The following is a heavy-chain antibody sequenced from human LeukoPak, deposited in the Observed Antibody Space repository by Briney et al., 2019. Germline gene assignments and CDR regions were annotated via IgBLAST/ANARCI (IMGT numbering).Heavy chain of an antibody. V-gene: IGHV3-53*01. D-gene: IGHD6-19*01. Sequence: GGSLRLSCAASGFTVSRNYMTWVRQAPGKGLEWVSIIYSGGSTYYADSVKGRFTISRDNSKNTLYVQMNSLRVEDTAIYYCAKARSGWYLFESWGQGTLVTVSS. CDR3: AKARSGWYLFES. CDR2: IYSGGST. J-gene: IGHJ4*02. CDR1: GFTVSRNY.